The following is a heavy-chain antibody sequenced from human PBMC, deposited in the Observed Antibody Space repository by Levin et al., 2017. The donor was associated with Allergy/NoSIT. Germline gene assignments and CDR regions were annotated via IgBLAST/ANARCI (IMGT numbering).Heavy chain of an antibody. CDR2: INPSGGST. D-gene: IGHD2-15*01. CDR1: GYTFTSYY. Sequence: AASVKVSCKASGYTFTSYYMHWVRQAPGQGLEWMGIINPSGGSTSYAQKFQGRVTMTRDTSTSTVYMELSSLRSEDTAVYYCARDHPNRYCSGGSCSSRLAPNWYFDLWGRGTLVTVSS. CDR3: ARDHPNRYCSGGSCSSRLAPNWYFDL. J-gene: IGHJ2*01. V-gene: IGHV1-46*01.